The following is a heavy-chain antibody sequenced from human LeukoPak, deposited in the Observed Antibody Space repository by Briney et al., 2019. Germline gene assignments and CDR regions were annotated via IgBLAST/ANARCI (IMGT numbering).Heavy chain of an antibody. J-gene: IGHJ6*03. D-gene: IGHD6-25*01. V-gene: IGHV4-39*02. Sequence: SETLSLTCTVSGGSINTDLDYWGWFRQPPGKGLEWIGTIYYSGSTNYNPSLKGRGTLSIDTAKNQFSLRLSSVTAADTAVYYCARDLSGSMDVWGKGTTVTVSS. CDR2: IYYSGST. CDR1: GGSINTDLDY. CDR3: ARDLSGSMDV.